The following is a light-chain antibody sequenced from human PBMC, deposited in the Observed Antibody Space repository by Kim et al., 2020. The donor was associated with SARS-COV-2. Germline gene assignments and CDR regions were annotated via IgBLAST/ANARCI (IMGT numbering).Light chain of an antibody. V-gene: IGKV2-28*01. CDR2: LGS. J-gene: IGKJ4*01. CDR1: QSLLHSNGYNY. Sequence: DIVMTQSPLSLPVTXGEPASISCRSSQSLLHSNGYNYLDWYLQKPGQSPQLLIYLGSNRASGVPDRFSGSGSGTDFTLKISRVEAEDVGVYCCMQALQTPLTFGGGTKVDIK. CDR3: MQALQTPLT.